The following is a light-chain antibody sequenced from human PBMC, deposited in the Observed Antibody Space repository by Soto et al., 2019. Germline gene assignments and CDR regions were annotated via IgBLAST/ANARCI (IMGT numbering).Light chain of an antibody. CDR1: SSDVGIYNY. CDR3: SSYTTSSTRV. Sequence: QSALTQPASVSGSPGQSIAISCTGSSSDVGIYNYVSWYQQHPGKVPKLIIYEVTNRPSGVSNRFSGSKSGNTASLTISGLQAEDEADYYCSSYTTSSTRVFGTGTKLTDL. J-gene: IGLJ1*01. CDR2: EVT. V-gene: IGLV2-14*01.